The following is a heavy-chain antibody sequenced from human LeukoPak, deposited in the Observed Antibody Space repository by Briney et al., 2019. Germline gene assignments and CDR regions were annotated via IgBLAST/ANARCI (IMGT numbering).Heavy chain of an antibody. J-gene: IGHJ4*02. V-gene: IGHV4-39*01. Sequence: SGTLSLTCTVSGGSISSSSYYWGWIRQPPGKGLEWIGSIYYSGSTYYNPSLKSRVTISVDTSKNQFSLKLSSVTAADTAVYYCARAVGMVVTVWGQGTLVTVSS. D-gene: IGHD4/OR15-4a*01. CDR1: GGSISSSSYY. CDR3: ARAVGMVVTV. CDR2: IYYSGST.